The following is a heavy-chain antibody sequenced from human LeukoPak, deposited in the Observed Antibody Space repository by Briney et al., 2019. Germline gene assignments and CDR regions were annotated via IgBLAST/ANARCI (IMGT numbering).Heavy chain of an antibody. Sequence: SQTLSLTCTVSGGSISSGDYYWSWIRQPPGKGLEWIGYIYYSGSTYYNPSLKSRVTISVDTSQNQFFLKLSSVTAADTAVYYCAIGGALWFGGHDAFDIWGQGTMVTVSS. CDR1: GGSISSGDYY. J-gene: IGHJ3*02. CDR3: AIGGALWFGGHDAFDI. V-gene: IGHV4-30-4*01. CDR2: IYYSGST. D-gene: IGHD3-10*01.